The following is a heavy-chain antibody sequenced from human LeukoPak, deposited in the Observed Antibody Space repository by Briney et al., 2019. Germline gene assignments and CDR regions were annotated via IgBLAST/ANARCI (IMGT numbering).Heavy chain of an antibody. CDR3: ARGVERITMIVVAPSKGKRKFDP. V-gene: IGHV4-61*02. J-gene: IGHJ5*02. D-gene: IGHD3-22*01. Sequence: PSETLSLTCTVSGGSISSGSYYWSWIRQPAWKGLEWIGRIYTSGSTNYNPSLKSRVTISVDTSKNQFSLKLSSVTAADTAVYYCARGVERITMIVVAPSKGKRKFDPRGQGTLVTVSS. CDR2: IYTSGST. CDR1: GGSISSGSYY.